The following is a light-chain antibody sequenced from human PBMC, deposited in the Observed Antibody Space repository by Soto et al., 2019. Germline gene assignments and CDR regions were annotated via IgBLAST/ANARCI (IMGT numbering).Light chain of an antibody. CDR2: ADT. Sequence: QSVLTQPPSVSGAPGQRITISCTGSSANIGAGYDVHWYRQLPGTAPKLLIFADTKRPSGVPDRFSGSKSGTSASLAITGLQAEDEADYCCQSYDSSLSGLYVFXTGTKVTVL. V-gene: IGLV1-40*01. CDR1: SANIGAGYD. J-gene: IGLJ1*01. CDR3: QSYDSSLSGLYV.